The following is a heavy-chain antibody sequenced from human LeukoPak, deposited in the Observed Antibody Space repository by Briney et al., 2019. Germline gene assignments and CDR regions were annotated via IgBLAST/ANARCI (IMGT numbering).Heavy chain of an antibody. CDR3: ARRVDDYVWGKDNWFDP. Sequence: PSETLSLTCTVSGGSISSYYWSWIRQPPGKGLEWIGYIYYSGSTNYNPSLKSRVTISVDTSKNQFSLKLSSVTAADTAVYYCARRVDDYVWGKDNWFDPWGQGTLVTVSS. CDR2: IYYSGST. D-gene: IGHD3-16*01. CDR1: GGSISSYY. J-gene: IGHJ5*02. V-gene: IGHV4-59*08.